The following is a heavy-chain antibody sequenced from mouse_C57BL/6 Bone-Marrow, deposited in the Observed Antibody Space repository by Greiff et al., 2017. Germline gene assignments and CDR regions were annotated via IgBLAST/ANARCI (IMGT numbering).Heavy chain of an antibody. D-gene: IGHD2-5*01. V-gene: IGHV14-1*01. CDR2: IDPEGGDT. CDR1: GFNIKDYY. CDR3: STYSNYFDY. Sequence: EVQLQQSGAELVRPGASVTLSCTASGFNIKDYYMHWVQQRPEQGLEWIGRIDPEGGDTEYAPKFQGKATMTADTSSNTAYLQLSSLTSEDTAVYYCSTYSNYFDYWGQGTTLTVSS. J-gene: IGHJ2*01.